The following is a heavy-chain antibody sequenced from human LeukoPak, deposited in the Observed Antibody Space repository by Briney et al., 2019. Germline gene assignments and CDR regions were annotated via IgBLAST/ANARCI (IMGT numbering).Heavy chain of an antibody. J-gene: IGHJ4*02. D-gene: IGHD3-10*01. V-gene: IGHV4-34*01. CDR3: ARNGESGFDY. CDR2: INHSGST. CDR1: GGSFSGHY. Sequence: SETLSLTCAVYGGSFSGHYWSWIRQPPGKGLEWIGEINHSGSTNYNPSLKSRVTISVDTSKNQFSLKLSSVTAADTAVYYCARNGESGFDYWGQGTLVTVSS.